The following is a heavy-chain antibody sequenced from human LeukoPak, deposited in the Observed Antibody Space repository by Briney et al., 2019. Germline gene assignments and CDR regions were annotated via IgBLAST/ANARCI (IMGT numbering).Heavy chain of an antibody. CDR1: GYTFIGYY. D-gene: IGHD5-12*01. V-gene: IGHV1-2*02. CDR2: INPNSGGT. Sequence: ASVKVSCKASGYTFIGYYIHWVRQAPGQGLEWMGWINPNSGGTNYAQKFQGRVTMTRDTSINTTYMELSSLRSDDTAVYYCASSRKGGYRSYFDYWGQGTLVTVSS. CDR3: ASSRKGGYRSYFDY. J-gene: IGHJ4*02.